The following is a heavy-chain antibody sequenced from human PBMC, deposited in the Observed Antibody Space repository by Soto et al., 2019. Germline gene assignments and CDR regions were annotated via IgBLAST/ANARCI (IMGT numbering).Heavy chain of an antibody. CDR3: ARGVVLLWFGELSVFDY. CDR1: GFTFSSYA. J-gene: IGHJ4*02. Sequence: GGSLRLSCAASGFTFSSYAMHWVRQAPGKGLEWVAVISYDGSNKYYADSVKGRFTISRDNSKNTLYLQMNSLRAEDTAVYYCARGVVLLWFGELSVFDYWGQGTLVTVSS. V-gene: IGHV3-30-3*01. CDR2: ISYDGSNK. D-gene: IGHD3-10*01.